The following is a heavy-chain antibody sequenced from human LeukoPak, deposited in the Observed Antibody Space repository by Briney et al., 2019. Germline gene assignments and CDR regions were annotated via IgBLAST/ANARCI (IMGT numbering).Heavy chain of an antibody. CDR2: ISSSGSTI. CDR1: GFTFSDYY. J-gene: IGHJ3*02. D-gene: IGHD6-13*01. CDR3: ARDDPSSSCAFDI. V-gene: IGHV3-11*01. Sequence: PGGSLRLSCAASGFTFSDYYMSWIRQAPGKGLEWVSYISSSGSTIYYADSVKGRFTISRDNAKNSLYLQMNSLRAEDTAVYYCARDDPSSSCAFDIWGQGTMVTVSS.